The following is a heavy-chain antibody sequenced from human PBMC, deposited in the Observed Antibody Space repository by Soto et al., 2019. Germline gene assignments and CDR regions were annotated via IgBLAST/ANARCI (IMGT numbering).Heavy chain of an antibody. CDR3: AKPGWSWAFDI. CDR1: GFTFSNAW. D-gene: IGHD6-19*01. Sequence: GGSLRLSCAASGFTFSNAWINWVRQAPGKGLEWVSAISGSGGSTYYADSVKGRFTISRDNSKNTLYLQMNSLRAEDTAVYYCAKPGWSWAFDIWGQGTMVTVSS. CDR2: ISGSGGST. V-gene: IGHV3-23*01. J-gene: IGHJ3*02.